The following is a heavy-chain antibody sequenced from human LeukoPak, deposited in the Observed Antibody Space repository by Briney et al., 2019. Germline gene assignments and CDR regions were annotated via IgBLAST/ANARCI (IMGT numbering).Heavy chain of an antibody. V-gene: IGHV4-34*01. CDR2: INHSGST. Sequence: SETLSLTCAVYGVSFSGYYRSWIRQPPGKGLEWIGEINHSGSTNYNPSLKSRVTISVDTSKNQFSLKLSSVTAADTAVYYCARVSYDSSGYQDYFDYWGQGTLVTVSS. CDR3: ARVSYDSSGYQDYFDY. CDR1: GVSFSGYY. D-gene: IGHD3-22*01. J-gene: IGHJ4*02.